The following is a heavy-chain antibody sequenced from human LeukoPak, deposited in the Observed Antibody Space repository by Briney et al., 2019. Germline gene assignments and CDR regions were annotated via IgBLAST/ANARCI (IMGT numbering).Heavy chain of an antibody. CDR3: ASLGYCSSTSCANYYYYYMDV. CDR1: GGTFSSYA. D-gene: IGHD2-2*01. J-gene: IGHJ6*03. Sequence: SVKVFCKASGGTFSSYAIIWVRQAPGQGLEWMGGIIPIFGTANYAQKFQGRVTITADESTSTAYMELSSLRSEDTAVYYCASLGYCSSTSCANYYYYYMDVWGKGTTVTVSS. V-gene: IGHV1-69*01. CDR2: IIPIFGTA.